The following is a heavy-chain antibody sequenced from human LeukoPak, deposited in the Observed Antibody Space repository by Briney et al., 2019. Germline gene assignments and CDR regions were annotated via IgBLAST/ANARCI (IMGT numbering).Heavy chain of an antibody. CDR2: ITKSGSTI. J-gene: IGHJ3*02. V-gene: IGHV3-48*02. Sequence: PGGSLRLSCAASGFSFSSYTMNWVRQAPGKGLEWVSHITKSGSTIYHADSVKGRFTISRDNAKNSLYLQMNSLRDEDTAVYYCARGINYALDIWGQGTMVTVSS. CDR3: ARGINYALDI. D-gene: IGHD1-7*01. CDR1: GFSFSSYT.